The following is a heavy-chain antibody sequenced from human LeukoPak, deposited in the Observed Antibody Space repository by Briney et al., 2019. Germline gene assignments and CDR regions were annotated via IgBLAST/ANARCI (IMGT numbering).Heavy chain of an antibody. V-gene: IGHV4-61*02. CDR3: ARDLEDIVVVPAAITLYYYYYMDV. J-gene: IGHJ6*03. D-gene: IGHD2-2*02. CDR1: GGSISSGSYY. Sequence: SETLSLTCTVSGGSISSGSYYWSGIRQPAGKGLEWIGRIYTSGSTNYNPSLKSRVTISVDTSKNQFSLKLGSVTAADTAVYYCARDLEDIVVVPAAITLYYYYYMDVWGKGTTVTVSS. CDR2: IYTSGST.